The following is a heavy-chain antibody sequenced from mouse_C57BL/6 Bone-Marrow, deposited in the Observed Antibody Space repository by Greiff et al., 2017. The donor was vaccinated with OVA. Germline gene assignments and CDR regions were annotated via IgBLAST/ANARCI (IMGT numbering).Heavy chain of an antibody. J-gene: IGHJ2*01. CDR3: ARYYYGPYYFDY. CDR2: IYPRSGNT. Sequence: VQLQQSGAELARPGASVKLSCKASGYTFTSYGISWVKQRTGQGLEWIGEIYPRSGNTYYNEKFKGKATLTADKSSSTAYMELRSLTSEDSAVYFCARYYYGPYYFDYWGQGTTLTVAS. V-gene: IGHV1-81*01. D-gene: IGHD1-1*01. CDR1: GYTFTSYG.